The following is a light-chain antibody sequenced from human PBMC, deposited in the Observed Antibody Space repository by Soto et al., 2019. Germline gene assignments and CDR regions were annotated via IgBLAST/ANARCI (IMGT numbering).Light chain of an antibody. Sequence: QSALTQPPSASGSPGQSVTNSCTGTSSDVGGYNYVSWYQQYPGRAPKLMIYEVTKRPSGVPDRFSGSKSGNTASLTVSGLQAEDEADYYCSSYAASNNFYFVFGGGTKLTV. J-gene: IGLJ3*02. V-gene: IGLV2-8*01. CDR1: SSDVGGYNY. CDR3: SSYAASNNFYFV. CDR2: EVT.